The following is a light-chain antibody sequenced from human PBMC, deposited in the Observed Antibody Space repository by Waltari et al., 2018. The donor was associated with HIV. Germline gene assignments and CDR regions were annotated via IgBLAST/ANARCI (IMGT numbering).Light chain of an antibody. J-gene: IGLJ1*01. CDR2: GNN. V-gene: IGLV1-40*01. CDR1: SSNIRAGYD. Sequence: QSVLTQPPSVSGAPGQRVTISCTGSSSNIRAGYDVHWYQQLPGTAPKLLICGNNNRPSGVPDRFSGSKSGTSASLSVTGLQAEDEADDYCQSYDSSLSGYVFGTGTKVTVL. CDR3: QSYDSSLSGYV.